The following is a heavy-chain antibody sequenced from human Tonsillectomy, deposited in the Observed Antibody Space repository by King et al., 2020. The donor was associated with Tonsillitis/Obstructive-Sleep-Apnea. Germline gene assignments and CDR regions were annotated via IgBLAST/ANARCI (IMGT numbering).Heavy chain of an antibody. CDR3: ARAVGWVPAAMVYYYYMDV. CDR2: IYYSGST. CDR1: GGSISSYY. Sequence: VPLQESGPGLVKPSETLSLTCTVSGGSISSYYWSWIRQPPGKGLEWIGYIYYSGSTNYNPSLKSRVTISVDTSKNQFSLKLSSVTAADTAVYYCARAVGWVPAAMVYYYYMDVWGKGTTVTVSS. J-gene: IGHJ6*03. V-gene: IGHV4-59*01. D-gene: IGHD2-2*01.